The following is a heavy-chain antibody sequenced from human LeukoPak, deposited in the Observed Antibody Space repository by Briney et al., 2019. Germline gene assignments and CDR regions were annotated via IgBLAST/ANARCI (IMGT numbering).Heavy chain of an antibody. D-gene: IGHD3-10*01. CDR2: INHSGST. V-gene: IGHV4-34*01. J-gene: IGHJ4*02. CDR3: AVGFGELLFDY. Sequence: EWIGEINHSGSTNYNPSLKSRVTISVDTSKNQFSLKLSSVTAADTAVYYCAVGFGELLFDYWGQGTLVTVSS.